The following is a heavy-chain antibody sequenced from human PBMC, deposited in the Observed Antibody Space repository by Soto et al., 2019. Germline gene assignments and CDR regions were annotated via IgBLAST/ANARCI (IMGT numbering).Heavy chain of an antibody. J-gene: IGHJ3*02. D-gene: IGHD2-2*01. CDR3: AREIYCSSTSCYVGARDAFDI. Sequence: ASVKVSCKASGYTFTSYGISWVRQAPGQGLEWMGWISAYNGNTNYAQKLQGRVTMTTDTSTSTAYMELRSLRSDDTAVYYCAREIYCSSTSCYVGARDAFDIWGQGTMVTVSS. CDR1: GYTFTSYG. V-gene: IGHV1-18*01. CDR2: ISAYNGNT.